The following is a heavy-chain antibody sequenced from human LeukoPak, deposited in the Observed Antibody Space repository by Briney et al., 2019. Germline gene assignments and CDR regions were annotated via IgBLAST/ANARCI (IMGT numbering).Heavy chain of an antibody. D-gene: IGHD6-13*01. Sequence: GGSLRLSCAASGFNLYDYGMSWVRQAPGKGLEWVSGIAWDGGSTGYADSVKGRFTISRDNSKNTLYLQMNSLRAEDTAVYYCAKDPRYSSSWSFDYWGQGTLVTVSS. CDR2: IAWDGGST. J-gene: IGHJ4*02. CDR3: AKDPRYSSSWSFDY. V-gene: IGHV3-20*04. CDR1: GFNLYDYG.